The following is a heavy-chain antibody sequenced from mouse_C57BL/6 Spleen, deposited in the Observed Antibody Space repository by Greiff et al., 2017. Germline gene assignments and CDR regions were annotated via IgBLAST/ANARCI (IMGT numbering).Heavy chain of an antibody. CDR1: GYTFTSYW. V-gene: IGHV1-50*01. CDR3: ARCPFITTVVADY. J-gene: IGHJ2*01. Sequence: VKLQQPGAELVKPGASVKLSCKASGYTFTSYWLQWVKQRPGQGLEWIGEIDPSARYTNYNQKFKGKATLTVDTSSSTAYMQLSSLTSEDSAVYYCARCPFITTVVADYWGQGTTLTVST. CDR2: IDPSARYT. D-gene: IGHD1-1*01.